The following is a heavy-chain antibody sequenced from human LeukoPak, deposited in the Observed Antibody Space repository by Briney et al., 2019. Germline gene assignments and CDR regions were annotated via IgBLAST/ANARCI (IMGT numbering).Heavy chain of an antibody. J-gene: IGHJ4*02. Sequence: GASVKVSCKASGYIFTSYFMHWVRQAPGQGLEWMGWISAYNGNTNYAQKLQGRVTITTDTSTSTAYMELRSLRSDDTAVYYCARDDSGTVADCWGQGTLVTVSS. CDR3: ARDDSGTVADC. V-gene: IGHV1-18*04. D-gene: IGHD4-23*01. CDR2: ISAYNGNT. CDR1: GYIFTSYF.